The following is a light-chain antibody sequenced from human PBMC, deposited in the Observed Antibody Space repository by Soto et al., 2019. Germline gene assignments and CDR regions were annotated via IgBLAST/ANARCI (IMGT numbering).Light chain of an antibody. Sequence: DIVMTQSPDSLAVPLGERATINCKSSQSILYSSNNRNYLAWYQQKAGQPPKLLINWASTRESGVPDRFSGSGSGTDFTLTISSLQAEDVAIYYCQYDHGSPRTFGQGTRVEIK. CDR1: QSILYSSNNRNY. J-gene: IGKJ1*01. CDR2: WAS. CDR3: QYDHGSPRT. V-gene: IGKV4-1*01.